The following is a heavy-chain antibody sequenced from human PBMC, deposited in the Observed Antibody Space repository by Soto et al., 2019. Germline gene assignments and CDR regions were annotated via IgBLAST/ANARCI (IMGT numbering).Heavy chain of an antibody. CDR3: ARDLFWSGYSPLYYYYGMDV. CDR2: INPSGGST. D-gene: IGHD3-3*01. V-gene: IGHV1-46*01. Sequence: ASVKVSCKASGYTFTSYYMHWLRQSPGQGLEWMGIINPSGGSTSYAQKFQGRVTMTRDTSTSTVYMELSSLRSEDTAVYYCARDLFWSGYSPLYYYYGMDVWGQGTTVTVSS. J-gene: IGHJ6*02. CDR1: GYTFTSYY.